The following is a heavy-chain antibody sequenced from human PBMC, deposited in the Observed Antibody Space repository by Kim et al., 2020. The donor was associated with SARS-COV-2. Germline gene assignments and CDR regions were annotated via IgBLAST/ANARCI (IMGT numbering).Heavy chain of an antibody. CDR2: INHSGST. D-gene: IGHD5-18*01. Sequence: SETLSLTCAVYGGSFSGYYWSWIRQPPGKGLEWIGEINHSGSTNYNPSLKSRVTISVDTSKNQFSLKLSSVTAADTAVYYCARMVWGYSYGYSRSGTIFYGMDVWGQGTTVTVSS. J-gene: IGHJ6*02. CDR1: GGSFSGYY. V-gene: IGHV4-34*01. CDR3: ARMVWGYSYGYSRSGTIFYGMDV.